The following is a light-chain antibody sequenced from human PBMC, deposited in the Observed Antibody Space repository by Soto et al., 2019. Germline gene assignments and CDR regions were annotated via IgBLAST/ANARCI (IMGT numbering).Light chain of an antibody. Sequence: EIVMTQSPATLSXSPXXXXXLSCRASQSVSSNLAWYQQKPGQAPRLLIYGASTRATGIPARFSGSGSGTEFTLTISSLQSEDFAVYYCQQYNNWPPRGTFGPGTKVDIK. CDR3: QQYNNWPPRGT. CDR2: GAS. CDR1: QSVSSN. V-gene: IGKV3-15*01. J-gene: IGKJ3*01.